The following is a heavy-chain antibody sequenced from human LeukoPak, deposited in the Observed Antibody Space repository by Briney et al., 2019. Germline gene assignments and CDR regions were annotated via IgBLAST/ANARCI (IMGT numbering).Heavy chain of an antibody. CDR1: GFTLSNYW. V-gene: IGHV3-74*01. CDR3: AKDSSVGYSDWLAPGGDPYYMDV. Sequence: GGSLRLSCSASGFTLSNYWIHWVRQAPGKGLVWVSRINTDGSSTNYADSVRGRFTVSRDNAKNTLYLQMNSLRAEDTAVYYCAKDSSVGYSDWLAPGGDPYYMDVWGKGTTVTSSS. J-gene: IGHJ6*03. CDR2: INTDGSST. D-gene: IGHD3-9*01.